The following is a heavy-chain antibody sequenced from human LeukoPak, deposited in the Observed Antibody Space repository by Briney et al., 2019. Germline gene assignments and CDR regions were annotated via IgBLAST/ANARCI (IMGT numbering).Heavy chain of an antibody. Sequence: GGSLRLSCAASGFTFSTNAMHWVRQAPGKGLEWVAVTSYDESHKYYADSVKGRFTISRDTANNTLYLQMNSLRAEDTAVYYCARDNVYGSGTEYWGQGTLVTVSS. D-gene: IGHD3-10*01. J-gene: IGHJ4*02. V-gene: IGHV3-30-3*01. CDR3: ARDNVYGSGTEY. CDR2: TSYDESHK. CDR1: GFTFSTNA.